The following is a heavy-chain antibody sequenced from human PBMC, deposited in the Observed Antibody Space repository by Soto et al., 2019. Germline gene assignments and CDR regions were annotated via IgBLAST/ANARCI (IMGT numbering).Heavy chain of an antibody. V-gene: IGHV3-15*01. CDR2: IKSKTDGGTT. CDR3: TTGVGHCSGGSCYSHYYYYYMDV. CDR1: GFTFSNAW. Sequence: GGSLRLSCAASGFTFSNAWMSWVRQAPGKGLEWVGRIKSKTDGGTTDYAAPVKGRFTISRDDSKNTLYLQMNSLKTEDTAVYYCTTGVGHCSGGSCYSHYYYYYMDVWGKGTTVTVSS. J-gene: IGHJ6*03. D-gene: IGHD2-15*01.